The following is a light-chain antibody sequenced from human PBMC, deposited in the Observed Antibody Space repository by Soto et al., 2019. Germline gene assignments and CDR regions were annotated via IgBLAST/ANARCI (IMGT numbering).Light chain of an antibody. V-gene: IGLV2-23*03. J-gene: IGLJ1*01. CDR1: SSDVGSYNL. CDR3: CSYAGSSTFVSYV. CDR2: EGS. Sequence: QSVLTQPASVSGSPEQSTTISCTGTSSDVGSYNLVSWYQQHPGKAPKLMIYEGSKRPSGVSNRFSGSKSGNTASLTISGLQAEDEADYYCCSYAGSSTFVSYVFGTGTKVTV.